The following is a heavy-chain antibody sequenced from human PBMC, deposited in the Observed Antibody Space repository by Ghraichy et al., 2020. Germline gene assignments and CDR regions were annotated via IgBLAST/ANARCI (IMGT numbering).Heavy chain of an antibody. V-gene: IGHV4-34*01. CDR2: INHSGST. CDR1: GGSFSGYY. CDR3: ARGGYSYEY. J-gene: IGHJ4*02. Sequence: SHTLSLTCAVYGGSFSGYYWSWIRQPPGKGLEWIGEINHSGSTNYNPSLKSRVTISVDTSKNQFSLKLSSVTAADTAVYYCARGGYSYEYWGQGTLVTVSS. D-gene: IGHD5-18*01.